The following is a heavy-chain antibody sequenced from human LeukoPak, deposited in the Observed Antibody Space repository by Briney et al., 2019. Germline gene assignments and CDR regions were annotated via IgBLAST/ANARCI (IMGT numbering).Heavy chain of an antibody. CDR3: ARQTGSGLFILP. D-gene: IGHD3/OR15-3a*01. CDR1: GGSISSSSYY. J-gene: IGHJ4*02. CDR2: IYYSGST. Sequence: SETLSLTCTVSGGSISSSSYYWGWIRQPPGKGQEWIGSIYYSGSTYYNASLKSQVSISIDTSKNQFSLGLTSVTAADTAVYYCARQTGSGLFILPGGQGTLVTVSS. V-gene: IGHV4-39*01.